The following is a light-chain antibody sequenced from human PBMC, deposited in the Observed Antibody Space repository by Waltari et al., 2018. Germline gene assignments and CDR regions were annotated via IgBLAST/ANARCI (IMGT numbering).Light chain of an antibody. V-gene: IGLV1-51*01. CDR2: DDN. J-gene: IGLJ3*02. CDR3: GTWDHSLGAWV. Sequence: QSVLTQSPSVSAAPGQRVTISCPGRSSNIGRDPVSWYQQVPGTAPKVVIHDDNKRPSGVPDRFSAFKSGTSATLDIAALQTWDEADYYCGTWDHSLGAWVFGGGTKLTVL. CDR1: SSNIGRDP.